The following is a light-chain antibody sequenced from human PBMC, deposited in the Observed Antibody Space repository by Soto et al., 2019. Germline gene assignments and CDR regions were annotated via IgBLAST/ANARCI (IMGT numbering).Light chain of an antibody. Sequence: EVVMTQSPATLSVSPGERATLSCRASQSVRSSLAWYQQKPGQAPRLLIYGASTRATGIPARFSGSGSGTEFTLTISSLQSEDFAVYYCQQYNNWPPNTFGGGTKVDIK. J-gene: IGKJ4*01. V-gene: IGKV3-15*01. CDR3: QQYNNWPPNT. CDR1: QSVRSS. CDR2: GAS.